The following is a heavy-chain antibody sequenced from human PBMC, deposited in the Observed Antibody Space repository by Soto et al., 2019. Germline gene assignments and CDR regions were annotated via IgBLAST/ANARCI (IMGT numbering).Heavy chain of an antibody. CDR2: IYYSGST. V-gene: IGHV4-30-4*07. J-gene: IGHJ4*02. D-gene: IGHD3-22*01. CDR3: ARGGSSGYYPIDY. CDR1: GGSISSGGYS. Sequence: PSETLSLTCAVSGGSISSGGYSWSWIRQPPGKGLEWIGYIYYSGSTNYNPSLKSRVTISVDTSKNQFSLKLSSVTAADTAVYYCARGGSSGYYPIDYWGQGTLVTVSS.